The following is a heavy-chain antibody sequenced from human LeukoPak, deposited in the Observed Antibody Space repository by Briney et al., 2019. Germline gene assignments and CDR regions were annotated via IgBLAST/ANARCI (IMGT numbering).Heavy chain of an antibody. CDR2: MNPNSGNT. CDR3: ARIFRGMWRLPLLYY. Sequence: ASVKVSCKASGGTFSSYAINWVRQATGQGLEWMGWMNPNSGNTGYAQKFQGRVTMTRNTSISTAYMELSSLRSEDTAVYYCARIFRGMWRLPLLYYWGQGTLVTVSS. J-gene: IGHJ4*02. CDR1: GGTFSSYA. V-gene: IGHV1-8*02. D-gene: IGHD2-15*01.